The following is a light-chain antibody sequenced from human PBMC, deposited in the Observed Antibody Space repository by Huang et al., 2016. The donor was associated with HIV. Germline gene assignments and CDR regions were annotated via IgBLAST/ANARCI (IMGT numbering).Light chain of an antibody. CDR1: QGITDD. CDR3: LQDHNYPRT. V-gene: IGKV1-6*01. J-gene: IGKJ1*01. Sequence: AIQMTQSPSSLSASVGDRVTITCRASQGITDDLAWYQQNPGKAPKLLISGASTLRSGVPSRFSGSGSGTDFTLTISSLQPEDYATYYCLQDHNYPRTFGQGTKVEI. CDR2: GAS.